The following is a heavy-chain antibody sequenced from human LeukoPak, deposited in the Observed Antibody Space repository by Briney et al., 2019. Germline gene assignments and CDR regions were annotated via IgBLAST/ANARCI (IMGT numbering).Heavy chain of an antibody. Sequence: SETLSLTCTVSGGSITSYCWHWIRQPPGKGLEWIGYIYYSGSTNYNPSLKSRVTISVDTSRKQFSLKLHSVSAADTAVYYCARDRGRATWFDHWGQGTVVTVSS. J-gene: IGHJ5*02. CDR1: GGSITSYC. CDR2: IYYSGST. D-gene: IGHD3-10*01. V-gene: IGHV4-59*01. CDR3: ARDRGRATWFDH.